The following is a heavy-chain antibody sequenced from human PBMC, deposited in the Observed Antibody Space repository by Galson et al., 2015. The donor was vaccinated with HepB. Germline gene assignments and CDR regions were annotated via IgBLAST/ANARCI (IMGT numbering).Heavy chain of an antibody. V-gene: IGHV1-24*01. J-gene: IGHJ6*02. Sequence: SVKVSCKVSGYTLTELSMHWVRQAPGKGLEWMGGFDPEDGETIYAQKFQGRVTITADESTSTAYMELSSLRSEDTAVYYCAVNVDETIYYYYGMDVWGQGTTVTVSS. CDR3: AVNVDETIYYYYGMDV. CDR2: FDPEDGET. D-gene: IGHD4/OR15-4a*01. CDR1: GYTLTELS.